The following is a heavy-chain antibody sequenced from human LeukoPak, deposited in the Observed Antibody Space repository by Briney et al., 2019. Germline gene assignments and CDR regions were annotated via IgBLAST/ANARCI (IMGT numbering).Heavy chain of an antibody. D-gene: IGHD4-23*01. Sequence: GGSLRLSCAASGFTFSSYGMHWVRQAPGKGLEWVAVISYDGSNKYYADSVKGRFTISRDNSKNTLYLQMNSLRAEDTAVYYCAKDSLDYDGIPYYYYGMDVWGKGTTVTVSS. CDR2: ISYDGSNK. J-gene: IGHJ6*04. CDR3: AKDSLDYDGIPYYYYGMDV. CDR1: GFTFSSYG. V-gene: IGHV3-30*18.